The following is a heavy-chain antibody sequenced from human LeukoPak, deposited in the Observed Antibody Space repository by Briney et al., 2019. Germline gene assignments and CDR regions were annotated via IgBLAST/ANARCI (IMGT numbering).Heavy chain of an antibody. V-gene: IGHV3-11*06. Sequence: GGSLRLSCAASGFPFTSGFTFSDYYMSWIRQAPGKGLEGVSYISSTSTYTNYADSVKGRFTISRDNANNSVYLQMNSLRADDTAIYYCARGGTGAFDYWGQGTLVTVSS. D-gene: IGHD2-8*02. J-gene: IGHJ4*02. CDR1: GFPFTSGFTFSDYY. CDR3: ARGGTGAFDY. CDR2: ISSTSTYT.